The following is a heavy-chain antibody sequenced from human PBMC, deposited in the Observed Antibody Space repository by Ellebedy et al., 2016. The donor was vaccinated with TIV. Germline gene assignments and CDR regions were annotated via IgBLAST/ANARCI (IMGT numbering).Heavy chain of an antibody. CDR2: IGIPGDT. CDR3: ARGRIYGGNSDFDF. J-gene: IGHJ4*02. D-gene: IGHD4-23*01. CDR1: GFTLINYD. Sequence: GESLKISCAASGFTLINYDMHWVRQPPGKGLEWVSAIGIPGDTKYVDSVKGRFTISRENAKNSLFLQMNSLRAGDTAVYFCARGRIYGGNSDFDFWGRGTLVTVSS. V-gene: IGHV3-13*01.